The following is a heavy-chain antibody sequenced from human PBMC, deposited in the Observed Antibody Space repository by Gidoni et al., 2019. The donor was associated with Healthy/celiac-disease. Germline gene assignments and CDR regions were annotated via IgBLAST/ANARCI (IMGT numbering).Heavy chain of an antibody. CDR1: GFTFSSYG. V-gene: IGHV3-33*01. CDR3: ARDGPENGYYGMDV. Sequence: QVQLVESGGGVVQPGRSLRLSCAASGFTFSSYGMHWVRQAPGKGLEWVAVRWYDGSNKYYADSVKGRFTISRDNSKNTLYLQMNSLRAEDTAVYYWARDGPENGYYGMDVWGQGTTVTVSS. D-gene: IGHD1-1*01. J-gene: IGHJ6*02. CDR2: RWYDGSNK.